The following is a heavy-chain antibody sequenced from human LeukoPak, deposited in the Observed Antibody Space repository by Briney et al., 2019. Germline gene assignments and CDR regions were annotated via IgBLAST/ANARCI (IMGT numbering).Heavy chain of an antibody. V-gene: IGHV3-15*01. J-gene: IGHJ4*02. D-gene: IGHD6-13*01. CDR2: ITSKSYGGTT. Sequence: GGSLRLSRAASGFTFTNAWMTWVRQAPGKGLEWVGRITSKSYGGTTDYAAPVKGRFTISRDDSKNTVYLHMNSLKTEDTAVYYCTTEEEAVAGTGVDYWGQGTLVTVSS. CDR1: GFTFTNAW. CDR3: TTEEEAVAGTGVDY.